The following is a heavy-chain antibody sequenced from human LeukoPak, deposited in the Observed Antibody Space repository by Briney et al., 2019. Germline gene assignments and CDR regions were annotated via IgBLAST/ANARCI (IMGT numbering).Heavy chain of an antibody. CDR1: GGTFSGHT. CDR3: ARGGQLSTGAYFDY. D-gene: IGHD6-6*01. J-gene: IGHJ4*02. CDR2: IIPILDIA. Sequence: SVKVSCKASGGTFSGHTFSWVRQAPGQGLEWMGRIIPILDIANYAQKFQGRDTITADKSTSTAYMALSSLTSEDTAVYYCARGGQLSTGAYFDYWGQGTLVTTAS. V-gene: IGHV1-69*02.